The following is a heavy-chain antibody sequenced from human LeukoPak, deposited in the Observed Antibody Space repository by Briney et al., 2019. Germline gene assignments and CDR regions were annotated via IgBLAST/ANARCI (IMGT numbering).Heavy chain of an antibody. V-gene: IGHV1-69*13. CDR2: IIPIFGTA. CDR3: ARNLWFGESSDAFDM. Sequence: SVKVSCKASGSTFSRFAMSWVRRAPRQGLEWMGGIIPIFGTANYAQRFQGRVTITADESTGTAYMELSGLRSDDTAVYYCARNLWFGESSDAFDMWGQGTMVTVSS. J-gene: IGHJ3*02. D-gene: IGHD3-10*01. CDR1: GSTFSRFA.